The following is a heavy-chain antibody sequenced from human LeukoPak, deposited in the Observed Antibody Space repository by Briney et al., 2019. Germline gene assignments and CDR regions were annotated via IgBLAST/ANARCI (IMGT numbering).Heavy chain of an antibody. CDR2: ISWNSGSI. V-gene: IGHV3-9*03. CDR3: AKDSRPHIAAAAAFDY. CDR1: GFTFDDYA. J-gene: IGHJ4*02. D-gene: IGHD6-13*01. Sequence: PGRSLRLSCAASGFTFDDYAMHWVRQAPGKGLEWVSGISWNSGSIGYADSVKGRFTISRDNAKNSLYLQMNSLRAEDMALYYCAKDSRPHIAAAAAFDYWGQGTLVTVSS.